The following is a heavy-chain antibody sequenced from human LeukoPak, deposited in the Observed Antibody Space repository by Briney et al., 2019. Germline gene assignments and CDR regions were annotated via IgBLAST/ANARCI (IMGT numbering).Heavy chain of an antibody. J-gene: IGHJ6*02. CDR3: ARGNFSNWNDFYYYGLDV. CDR2: INHSGRT. Sequence: SETLSLTCTVYGGSFSGYYWSWIRQPPGMGLQWIGEINHSGRTTFNPSLKSRVTISLDPSKKQLSLKLTSVTAADTAVYHCARGNFSNWNDFYYYGLDVWGQGTTVIVSS. CDR1: GGSFSGYY. V-gene: IGHV4-34*01. D-gene: IGHD1-20*01.